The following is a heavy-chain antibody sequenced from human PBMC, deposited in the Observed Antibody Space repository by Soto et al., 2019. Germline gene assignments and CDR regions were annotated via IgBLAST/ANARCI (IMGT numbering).Heavy chain of an antibody. CDR1: GFIFTNYW. J-gene: IGHJ4*02. CDR3: TSARSSVGAPGGFIEY. CDR2: INRDGREK. Sequence: EVQLVESGGGLVQPGGSLRLSCAASGFIFTNYWMSWVRQAPGKGLEWVANINRDGREKRYVDSVKGRFSISRDNAKNSLYLQMNSLSADDTGVYYCTSARSSVGAPGGFIEYWGQGNLVTVSS. D-gene: IGHD1-26*01. V-gene: IGHV3-7*03.